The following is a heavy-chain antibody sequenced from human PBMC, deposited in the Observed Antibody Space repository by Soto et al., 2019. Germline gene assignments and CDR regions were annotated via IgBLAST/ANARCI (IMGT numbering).Heavy chain of an antibody. V-gene: IGHV4-39*01. CDR1: GGSISSSSYY. Sequence: PSETLSLTCTVSGGSISSSSYYWGWIRQPPGKGLEWIGSIYYSGSTYYNPSLKSRVTVSVDTSKNQFSLKLSSVTAADTAVYYCARLYGSGRTSDYWGQGTLVTVSS. D-gene: IGHD3-10*01. CDR3: ARLYGSGRTSDY. J-gene: IGHJ4*02. CDR2: IYYSGST.